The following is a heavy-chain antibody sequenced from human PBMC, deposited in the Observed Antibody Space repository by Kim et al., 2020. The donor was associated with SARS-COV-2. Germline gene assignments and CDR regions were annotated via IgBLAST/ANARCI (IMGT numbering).Heavy chain of an antibody. Sequence: SNPPHKSRVPISVDTSKNQFSLKLSSVTAADTAVYYCARGTVGAADDYFDYWGQGTLVTVSS. V-gene: IGHV4-59*09. D-gene: IGHD1-26*01. J-gene: IGHJ4*02. CDR3: ARGTVGAADDYFDY.